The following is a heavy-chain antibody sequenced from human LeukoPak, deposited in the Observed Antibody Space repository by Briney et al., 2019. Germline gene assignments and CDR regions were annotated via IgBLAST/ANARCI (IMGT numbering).Heavy chain of an antibody. CDR1: GFTFSNSA. Sequence: GGSLRLSCAASGFTFSNSAMHWVRQAPGKGLEWVAYIPKVGGNIYLDSVKGRFTISRDNSENTLYLQMNSLRPDDTAVYYCAKGRVIDDYWGQGTLVTVSS. V-gene: IGHV3-30*02. CDR3: AKGRVIDDY. J-gene: IGHJ4*02. CDR2: IPKVGGNI. D-gene: IGHD3-22*01.